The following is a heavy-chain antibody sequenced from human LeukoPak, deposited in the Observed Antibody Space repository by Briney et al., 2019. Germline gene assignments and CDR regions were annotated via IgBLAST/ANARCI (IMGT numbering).Heavy chain of an antibody. V-gene: IGHV4-39*01. D-gene: IGHD6-19*01. Sequence: SETLSLTCTVSDGSISSNNYYWAWIRQPPGKGLEWIGSHFYSGRTYYNPSLKSRATISVDTSKNQFFLRLNSVTAADTALYHCARHLAVAGTSYNWFDRWGQGTQVTVSS. CDR1: DGSISSNNYY. CDR3: ARHLAVAGTSYNWFDR. CDR2: HFYSGRT. J-gene: IGHJ5*02.